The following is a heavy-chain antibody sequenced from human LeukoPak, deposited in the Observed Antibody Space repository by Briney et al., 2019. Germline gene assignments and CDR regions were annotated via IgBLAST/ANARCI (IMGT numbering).Heavy chain of an antibody. Sequence: GRSLRLSCAASGFTFSSYGMHWVRQVPGKGLEWVAVISYDRSNKCYADSVKGRFTISRDNSKNTLYLQMNSLRAEDTAVYYCAKPGVVGALLIYFDLWGQGTLVTVSS. V-gene: IGHV3-30*18. CDR1: GFTFSSYG. D-gene: IGHD1-26*01. CDR2: ISYDRSNK. J-gene: IGHJ4*02. CDR3: AKPGVVGALLIYFDL.